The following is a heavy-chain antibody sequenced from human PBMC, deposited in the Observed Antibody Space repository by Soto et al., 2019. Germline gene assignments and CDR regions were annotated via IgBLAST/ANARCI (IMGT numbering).Heavy chain of an antibody. CDR3: ARGRTTVVVYYYYYGMDV. V-gene: IGHV3-74*01. CDR1: GFTFSSYW. CDR2: INSDGSST. Sequence: GGSLRLSCGASGFTFSSYWMHWVRQAPGKGLVWVSRINSDGSSTSYADSVKGRFTISRDNAKNTLYLQMNSLRAEDTAVYYCARGRTTVVVYYYYYGMDVWGQGTTVTVSS. D-gene: IGHD4-17*01. J-gene: IGHJ6*02.